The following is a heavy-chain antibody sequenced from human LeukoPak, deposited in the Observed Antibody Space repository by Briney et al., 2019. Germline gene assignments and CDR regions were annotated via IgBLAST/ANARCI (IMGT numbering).Heavy chain of an antibody. D-gene: IGHD4-11*01. Sequence: GGSLRLSCAASGFTFSSYGMHWVRQAPGKGLEWVAFIRYDGSKKYYADSVKGRFTISRDNSKNTLYLQMNSLRAEDTAVYYCAKDSAADCSNYVLDYWGQGTLVTVSS. J-gene: IGHJ4*02. CDR2: IRYDGSKK. CDR1: GFTFSSYG. V-gene: IGHV3-30*02. CDR3: AKDSAADCSNYVLDY.